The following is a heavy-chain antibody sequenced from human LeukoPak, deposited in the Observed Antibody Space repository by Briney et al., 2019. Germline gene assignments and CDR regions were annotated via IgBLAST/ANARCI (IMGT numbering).Heavy chain of an antibody. J-gene: IGHJ2*01. Sequence: PGGSLRLSCAASGFTFSSYAMSWVRQAPGKGLEWVSSISSSSVYIYYADSVKGRFTISRDNAKNSLYLQMNSLRAEDTAVYYCARGDFWSGYWYFDLWGRGTLVTVSS. V-gene: IGHV3-21*04. CDR1: GFTFSSYA. CDR3: ARGDFWSGYWYFDL. D-gene: IGHD3-3*01. CDR2: ISSSSVYI.